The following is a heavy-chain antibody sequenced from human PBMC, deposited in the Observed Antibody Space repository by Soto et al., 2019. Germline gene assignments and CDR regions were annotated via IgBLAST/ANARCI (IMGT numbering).Heavy chain of an antibody. Sequence: PGGSLRLSCAASGFTFDDYAMHWVRQAPGKGLEWVSGISWNSGSIGYADSVKGRFTISRDNAKNSLYLQMNSLRAEDTALYFFAKSGYSSGPYDFWGQGTLVTVFS. CDR3: AKSGYSSGPYDF. D-gene: IGHD6-19*01. CDR1: GFTFDDYA. J-gene: IGHJ4*02. CDR2: ISWNSGSI. V-gene: IGHV3-9*01.